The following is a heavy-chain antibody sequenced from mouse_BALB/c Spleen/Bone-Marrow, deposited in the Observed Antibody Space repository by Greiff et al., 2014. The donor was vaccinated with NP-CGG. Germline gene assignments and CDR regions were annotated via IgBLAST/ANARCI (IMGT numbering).Heavy chain of an antibody. CDR2: INPSTGYT. CDR1: GYTFTSYW. Sequence: QVQLQQSGAELAKPGASVKMSCKASGYTFTSYWMHWVKQRPGQGLEWIGYINPSTGYTEYNQKFKDKATLTADKSSSTAYMQLSSLTSKDSAVYYWARSATMIFAYWGQGTLVTVSA. CDR3: ARSATMIFAY. J-gene: IGHJ3*01. V-gene: IGHV1-7*01. D-gene: IGHD2-4*01.